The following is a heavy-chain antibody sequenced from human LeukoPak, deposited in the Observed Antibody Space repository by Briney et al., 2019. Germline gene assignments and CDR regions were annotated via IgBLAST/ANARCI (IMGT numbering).Heavy chain of an antibody. CDR2: VYHSGST. CDR1: GGSISSSNW. J-gene: IGHJ6*02. CDR3: ARESLVSGTTRGNYYYYGMDV. V-gene: IGHV4-4*02. Sequence: SETLSLTCAVSGGSISSSNWWSWVRQPPGKGLEWIGEVYHSGSTNYNASLESRVTISIDKSKNQFSLKLSSVTAADTAVYYCARESLVSGTTRGNYYYYGMDVWGQGSTVTVSS. D-gene: IGHD1-7*01.